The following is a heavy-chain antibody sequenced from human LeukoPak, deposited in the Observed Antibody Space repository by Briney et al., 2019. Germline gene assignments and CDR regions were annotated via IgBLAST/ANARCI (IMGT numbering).Heavy chain of an antibody. CDR1: GGSFSGYY. D-gene: IGHD3-10*01. CDR2: INHSGST. CDR3: ARHYGSGSYYRNAYFDY. J-gene: IGHJ4*02. V-gene: IGHV4-34*01. Sequence: SETLSLPCAVYGGSFSGYYWSWIRQPPGKGLEWIGEINHSGSTNYNPSLKSRVTISVDTSKNQFSLKLSSVTAADTAVYYCARHYGSGSYYRNAYFDYWGQGTLVTVSS.